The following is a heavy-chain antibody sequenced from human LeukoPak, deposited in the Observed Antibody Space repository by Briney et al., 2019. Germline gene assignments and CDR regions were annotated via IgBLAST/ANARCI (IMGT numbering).Heavy chain of an antibody. CDR3: AREAEYYYYYMDV. Sequence: GGSLRLSCAASGFTFSSYGMHWVRQAPGKGLEWVAVIWYDGSNKYYADSVKGRFTISRDNSKNTLYLQMNSLRAEDTAVYYCAREAEYYYYYMDVWGEGTTVTVSS. CDR1: GFTFSSYG. J-gene: IGHJ6*03. V-gene: IGHV3-33*01. CDR2: IWYDGSNK. D-gene: IGHD1-14*01.